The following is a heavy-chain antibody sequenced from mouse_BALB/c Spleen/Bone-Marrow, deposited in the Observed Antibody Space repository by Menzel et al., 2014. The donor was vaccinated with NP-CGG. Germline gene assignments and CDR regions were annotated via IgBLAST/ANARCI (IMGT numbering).Heavy chain of an antibody. CDR3: ARDYMGY. CDR1: GYSIXSGYY. V-gene: IGHV3-6*02. J-gene: IGHJ4*01. Sequence: EVQLVESGPGLVKPSQSLSLTCSVTGYSIXSGYYWNWFRQFPGEKLEWMGYITYDGNNNYNPSLKNRISITRDTSKNQFFLKLNSVTTEDTATYYCARDYMGYWDQGTSVTVSS. CDR2: ITYDGNN.